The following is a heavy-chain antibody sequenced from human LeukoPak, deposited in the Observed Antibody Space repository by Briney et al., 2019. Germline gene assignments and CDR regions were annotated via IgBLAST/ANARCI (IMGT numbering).Heavy chain of an antibody. D-gene: IGHD6-19*01. V-gene: IGHV3-23*01. CDR1: GFIFSNYA. CDR2: ISGGGGST. CDR3: ASQTEYAGGWVDY. Sequence: GGSLRLSCAASGFIFSNYAMSWVRQAPGKGLEWVSAISGGGGSTYYADSVNGRFTISRDNSKNTLYLQMNSLRAEDTAVYYCASQTEYAGGWVDYWGQGTLVTVSS. J-gene: IGHJ4*02.